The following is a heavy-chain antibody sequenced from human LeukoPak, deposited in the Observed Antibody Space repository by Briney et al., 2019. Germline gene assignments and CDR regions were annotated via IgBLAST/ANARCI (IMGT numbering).Heavy chain of an antibody. V-gene: IGHV4-39*01. J-gene: IGHJ4*02. CDR2: IYYSGST. CDR3: ARHEMTTVTTLIDY. CDR1: GGSISSSSYY. D-gene: IGHD4-11*01. Sequence: PSETLSLTCTVSGGSISSSSYYWGWIRQPPGKGLEWIGSIYYSGSTYYNPSLKSRVTISVDTSKNQFSLKLSSVTAADTAVYYCARHEMTTVTTLIDYWGQGTLVTVSS.